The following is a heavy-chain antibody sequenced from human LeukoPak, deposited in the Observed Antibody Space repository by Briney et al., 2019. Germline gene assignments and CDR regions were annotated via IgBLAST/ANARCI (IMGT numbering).Heavy chain of an antibody. V-gene: IGHV1-69*05. CDR3: ARDLRPADSSGYYPAGAFDI. CDR1: GGTFSSYA. Sequence: SVKVSCKASGGTFSSYAISWVRQAPGQGLEWMGVIIPIFGTANYAQKFQGRVTITTDESTSTAYMELSSLRSEDTAVYYCARDLRPADSSGYYPAGAFDIWGQGTMVTVSS. J-gene: IGHJ3*02. CDR2: IIPIFGTA. D-gene: IGHD3-22*01.